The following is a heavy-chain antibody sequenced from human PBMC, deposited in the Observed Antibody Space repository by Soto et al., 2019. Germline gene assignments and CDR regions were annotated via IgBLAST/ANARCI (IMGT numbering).Heavy chain of an antibody. CDR3: ARDRARGSGSYPFDY. Sequence: PSETLSLTCTVSGGSVSSGSYYWSWIRQPPGKGLEWIGYIYYSGSTNYNPSLKSRVTISVGTSKNQFSLKLSSVTAADTAVYYCARDRARGSGSYPFDYWGQGTLVTVSS. J-gene: IGHJ4*02. V-gene: IGHV4-61*01. D-gene: IGHD1-26*01. CDR1: GGSVSSGSYY. CDR2: IYYSGST.